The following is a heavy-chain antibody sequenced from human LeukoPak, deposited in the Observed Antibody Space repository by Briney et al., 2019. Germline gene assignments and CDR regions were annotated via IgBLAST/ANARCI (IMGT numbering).Heavy chain of an antibody. CDR2: MQNDGSTK. V-gene: IGHV3-30*02. Sequence: PGGSLRLSCAASGFTFSTYGLHWVRQTPDKGLEWEAFMQNDGSTKYFTDSVGGRFTISRDNSKNTLYMQVNGLRPEDTAVYYCAKGGHYSPFDYWGLGTLVAVSS. CDR3: AKGGHYSPFDY. J-gene: IGHJ4*02. D-gene: IGHD6-13*01. CDR1: GFTFSTYG.